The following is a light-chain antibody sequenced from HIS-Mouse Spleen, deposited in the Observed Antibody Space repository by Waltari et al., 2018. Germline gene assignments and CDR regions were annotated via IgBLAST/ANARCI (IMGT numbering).Light chain of an antibody. V-gene: IGLV2-11*01. CDR1: SSDVGGYNY. Sequence: QSALTQPRSVSGSPGQSVTVSCTGTSSDVGGYNYVPLYQQHPGKAPKLMIYDVSKRPSGVPDRFSGSKSGNTASLTISGLQAEDEADYYCCSYAGSYTFPYVFGTGTKVTVL. CDR2: DVS. CDR3: CSYAGSYTFPYV. J-gene: IGLJ1*01.